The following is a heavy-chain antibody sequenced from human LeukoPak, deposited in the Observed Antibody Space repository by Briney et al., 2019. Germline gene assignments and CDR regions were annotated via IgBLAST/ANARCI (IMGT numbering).Heavy chain of an antibody. D-gene: IGHD3-16*01. CDR2: INEDGSST. CDR3: VRDGPAMLDFDY. CDR1: GYIFSTYW. V-gene: IGHV3-74*01. Sequence: GGSLRLSCAASGYIFSTYWMHWVRQGPGKGLVWVSRINEDGSSTSYAESVRGRFTISRDNAKNSLYLQLDSLRAEDTALYYCVRDGPAMLDFDYWGQGALVIVSS. J-gene: IGHJ4*02.